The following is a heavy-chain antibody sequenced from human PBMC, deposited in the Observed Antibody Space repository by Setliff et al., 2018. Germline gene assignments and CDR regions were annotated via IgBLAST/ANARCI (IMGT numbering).Heavy chain of an antibody. CDR1: GFTFSSYA. CDR2: ISGSGGST. V-gene: IGHV3-23*01. D-gene: IGHD3-10*01. Sequence: GGSLRLSCAASGFTFSSYAMSWVRQAPGKGLEWVSAISGSGGSTYYADSVRGRFTISRDNAKNSLYLQMNSLRAEDSAVYYCARDGVFYAMDFWGQGTTVTVSS. J-gene: IGHJ6*02. CDR3: ARDGVFYAMDF.